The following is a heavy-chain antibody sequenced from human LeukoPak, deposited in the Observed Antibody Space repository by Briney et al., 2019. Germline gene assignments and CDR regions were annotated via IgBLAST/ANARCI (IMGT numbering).Heavy chain of an antibody. CDR3: AQLGYYYDSSGYSAYAFDF. CDR2: ISGSGGST. Sequence: GGSLRLSCAASGFTFSSYAMSWVRQAPGKGLEWVSAISGSGGSTYYADSVKGRFTISRDNSKSTLYLQMNSLRAEDTAVYYCAQLGYYYDSSGYSAYAFDFWGQGTMVTVSS. V-gene: IGHV3-23*01. J-gene: IGHJ3*01. CDR1: GFTFSSYA. D-gene: IGHD3-22*01.